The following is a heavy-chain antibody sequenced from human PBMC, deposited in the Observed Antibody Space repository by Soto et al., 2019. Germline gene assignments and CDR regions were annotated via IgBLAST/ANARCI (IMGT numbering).Heavy chain of an antibody. V-gene: IGHV5-10-1*01. Sequence: GESLKISCKGSGYRFTSYWISWVRQMPGKGLEWMGRIDPSDSYTNYSPSLQGHVTISADKSISTAYLQWSSLKASDTAMYYCASPYGSGSYNYYDYGMDVWGQGTTVTVSS. CDR3: ASPYGSGSYNYYDYGMDV. CDR1: GYRFTSYW. D-gene: IGHD3-10*01. CDR2: IDPSDSYT. J-gene: IGHJ6*02.